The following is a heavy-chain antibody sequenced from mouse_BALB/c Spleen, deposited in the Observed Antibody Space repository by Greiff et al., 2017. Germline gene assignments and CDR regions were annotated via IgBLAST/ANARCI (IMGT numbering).Heavy chain of an antibody. Sequence: QVQLQQSAAELARPGASVKMSCKASGYTFTSYTMHWVKQRPGQGLEWIGYINPSSGYTEYNQKFKGKATLTVDKSSSTAYMQLSSLTSEDSAVYYCAGITTVVATGMDYWGQGTSVTVSS. J-gene: IGHJ4*01. CDR1: GYTFTSYT. CDR2: INPSSGYT. CDR3: AGITTVVATGMDY. D-gene: IGHD1-1*01. V-gene: IGHV1-4*02.